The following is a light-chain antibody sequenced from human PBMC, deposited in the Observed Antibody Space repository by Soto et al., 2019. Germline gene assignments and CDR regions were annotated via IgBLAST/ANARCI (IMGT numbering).Light chain of an antibody. Sequence: QSALTQPPSVSGSPGQSVTISCTGTSSDVGAYNRVSWYQQPPGTAPKLIIYEVGNRPSGVPDRFSGSKSGNTASLTISGRQAEDEADYYCSSYTTSSTYVFGTGTKLTVL. CDR2: EVG. CDR3: SSYTTSSTYV. J-gene: IGLJ1*01. V-gene: IGLV2-18*02. CDR1: SSDVGAYNR.